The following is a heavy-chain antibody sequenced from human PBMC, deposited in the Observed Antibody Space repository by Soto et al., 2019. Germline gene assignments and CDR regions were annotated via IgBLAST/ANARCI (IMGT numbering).Heavy chain of an antibody. V-gene: IGHV3-21*01. Sequence: GGSLRLSCAASGFTFSSYSMNWVRQAPGKGLEWVPSISSSSSYIYYADSVKGQFTISRDNAKNSLYLQMNSLRAEDTAVYYCARARSSSSGSFYYYGMDVWGQGTTVTVSS. CDR3: ARARSSSSGSFYYYGMDV. CDR1: GFTFSSYS. J-gene: IGHJ6*02. CDR2: ISSSSSYI. D-gene: IGHD6-6*01.